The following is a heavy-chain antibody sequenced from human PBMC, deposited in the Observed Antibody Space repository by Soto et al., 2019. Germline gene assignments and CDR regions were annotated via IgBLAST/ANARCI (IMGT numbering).Heavy chain of an antibody. CDR1: GFTFNNYA. Sequence: EVQLLESGGGLVQPGGSLRFSCAASGFTFNNYAMSWVRQAPGKGLEWVSAISGSGGTTYYADSVKGRFTISRDNSKNTLYLQMNSLRAEDTAVYYCAKVVRGYSGYDTGGGWFDPWGQGTLVTVSS. CDR3: AKVVRGYSGYDTGGGWFDP. D-gene: IGHD5-12*01. V-gene: IGHV3-23*01. CDR2: ISGSGGTT. J-gene: IGHJ5*02.